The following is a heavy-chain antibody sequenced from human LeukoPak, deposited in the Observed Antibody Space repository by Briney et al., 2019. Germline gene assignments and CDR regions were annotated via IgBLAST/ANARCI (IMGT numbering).Heavy chain of an antibody. Sequence: GGPLRLPCAASGFPFRSFGMHWVPQAPGKGLEWGALIIDESRQFYTPSVKGRFTISRDNSKNTLYLEMNSLRVEDTAVYYCVRDDATDDNGFDIWGQGTMVTVSS. CDR3: VRDDATDDNGFDI. CDR1: GFPFRSFG. CDR2: IIDESRQ. V-gene: IGHV3-30*12. D-gene: IGHD3-9*01. J-gene: IGHJ3*02.